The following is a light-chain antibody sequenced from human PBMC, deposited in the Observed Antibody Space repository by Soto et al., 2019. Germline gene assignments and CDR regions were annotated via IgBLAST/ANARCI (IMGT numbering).Light chain of an antibody. V-gene: IGKV3-20*01. CDR2: GAS. Sequence: EVVLTQSPATLSLSPGERATLSCRASQSVSSSYLAWYQQKPGQAPRLIIYGASRRETGIPDMFSGSGAGTEFTRTISRLEPEDFAVDYCQQYGSSKWTFGQGTKVDIK. CDR1: QSVSSSY. CDR3: QQYGSSKWT. J-gene: IGKJ1*01.